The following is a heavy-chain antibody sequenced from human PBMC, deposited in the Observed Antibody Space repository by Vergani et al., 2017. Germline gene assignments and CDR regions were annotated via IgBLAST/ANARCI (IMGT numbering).Heavy chain of an antibody. CDR3: ASRGGDPSYYWYFDL. Sequence: QVQLVQSGAEVKKPGASVKVSCKASGYTFTGYYMHWVRPAPGQGLEWMGWINPNSGGTNYAQKFQGRVTMTRDTSISTAYMELSRLRSDDTAVYYGASRGGDPSYYWYFDLWGRGTLVTVSS. CDR1: GYTFTGYY. J-gene: IGHJ2*01. V-gene: IGHV1-2*02. D-gene: IGHD4-17*01. CDR2: INPNSGGT.